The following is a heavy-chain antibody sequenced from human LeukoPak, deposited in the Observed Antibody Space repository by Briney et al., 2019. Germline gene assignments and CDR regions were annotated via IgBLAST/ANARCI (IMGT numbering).Heavy chain of an antibody. CDR2: IYTSGST. V-gene: IGHV4-4*07. D-gene: IGHD3-9*01. Sequence: PSETLSLTCTVSGGSTSSYYWSWIRQPAGKGLEWIGRIYTSGSTNYNPSLKSRVTMSVDTSKNQFSLKLSSVTAADTAVYYCARVYGDDILTVGYFDYWGQGTLVTVSS. J-gene: IGHJ4*02. CDR1: GGSTSSYY. CDR3: ARVYGDDILTVGYFDY.